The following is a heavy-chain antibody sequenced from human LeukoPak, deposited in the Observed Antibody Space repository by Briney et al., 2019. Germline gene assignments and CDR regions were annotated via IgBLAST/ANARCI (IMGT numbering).Heavy chain of an antibody. CDR3: ARSNPYHYYMDV. CDR2: VFYTGST. CDR1: GGSISSHY. J-gene: IGHJ6*03. V-gene: IGHV4-59*11. D-gene: IGHD1-14*01. Sequence: PSETLSLTCRVSGGSISSHYWSWIRQPPGKGLEWIGYVFYTGSTNHNPSLKSRVTISIDTSKNQFSLKLSSVTAADTPVYYCARSNPYHYYMDVWGKGTTVTVSS.